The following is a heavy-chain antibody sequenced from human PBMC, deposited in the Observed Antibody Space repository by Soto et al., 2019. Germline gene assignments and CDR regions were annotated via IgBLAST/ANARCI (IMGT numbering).Heavy chain of an antibody. CDR1: GFTFSSYS. J-gene: IGHJ6*02. CDR2: ISSSSSYI. V-gene: IGHV3-21*01. CDR3: ARSGQWFGELFGYYYGMDV. Sequence: GGSLRLSCAASGFTFSSYSMNWVRQAPGKGLEWASSISSSSSYIYYADSVKGRFTISRDNAKNSLYLQMNSLRAEDTAVYYCARSGQWFGELFGYYYGMDVWGQGTTVTVSS. D-gene: IGHD3-10*01.